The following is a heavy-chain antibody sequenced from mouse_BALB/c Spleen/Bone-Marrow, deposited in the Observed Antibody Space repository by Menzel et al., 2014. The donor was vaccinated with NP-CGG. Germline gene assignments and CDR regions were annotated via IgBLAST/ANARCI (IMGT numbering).Heavy chain of an antibody. V-gene: IGHV2-6-7*01. D-gene: IGHD1-1*02. J-gene: IGHJ3*01. CDR2: IWGDGGT. CDR3: ARERYGGFDY. Sequence: VKVEESGPGQVAPSQSLSITCTVSGFSLTGYGVNWVRQPPGKGLEWLGMIWGDGGTEYNSPLKSRPSITKDNSKSQVFLEMNSLQTDDTAMYYCARERYGGFDYWGQGTLVTVSA. CDR1: GFSLTGYG.